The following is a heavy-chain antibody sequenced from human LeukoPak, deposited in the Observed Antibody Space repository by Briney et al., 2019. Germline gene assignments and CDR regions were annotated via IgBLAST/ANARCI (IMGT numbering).Heavy chain of an antibody. Sequence: ASVKVSCKASGGTFSSYAISSVRHAPGQGLEWMGGIIPIFGTANYAQKFQGRFTITTDESTRRAYMELSSLRCEDAAVYYGARDLQYPNWFDPWGQGTLVTVSS. J-gene: IGHJ5*02. CDR2: IIPIFGTA. V-gene: IGHV1-69*05. CDR3: ARDLQYPNWFDP. D-gene: IGHD4-11*01. CDR1: GGTFSSYA.